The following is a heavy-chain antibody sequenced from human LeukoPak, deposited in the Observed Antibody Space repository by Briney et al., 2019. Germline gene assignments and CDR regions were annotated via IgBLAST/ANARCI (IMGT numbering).Heavy chain of an antibody. Sequence: GGSLRLSCAASGFTVSSNYMSWVRQAPGKGLECVSVIYSGGSTYYADSVKGRFTISRDNSKNTLYLQMNSLRAEDTAVYYCARDRRIAVAGQYYYYYGMDVWGQGTTVTVSS. J-gene: IGHJ6*02. CDR2: IYSGGST. CDR1: GFTVSSNY. V-gene: IGHV3-66*01. D-gene: IGHD6-19*01. CDR3: ARDRRIAVAGQYYYYYGMDV.